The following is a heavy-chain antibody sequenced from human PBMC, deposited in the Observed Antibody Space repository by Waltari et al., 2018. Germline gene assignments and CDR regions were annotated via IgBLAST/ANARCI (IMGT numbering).Heavy chain of an antibody. CDR3: ASMSSSWSDRYFDL. Sequence: QVHLLQSGAEVKKPGASVKVSCKVSGYTLTEISMHWVRQAPGKGLEWMGRFDPEYGETIYAQKFQGRVIMTEDTSTDTAHMELRSLTCEDTAVYYCASMSSSWSDRYFDLWGRGTLVTVSS. D-gene: IGHD6-13*01. CDR2: FDPEYGET. CDR1: GYTLTEIS. J-gene: IGHJ2*01. V-gene: IGHV1-24*01.